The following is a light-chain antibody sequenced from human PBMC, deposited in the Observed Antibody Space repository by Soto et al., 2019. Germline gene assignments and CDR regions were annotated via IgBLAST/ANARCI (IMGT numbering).Light chain of an antibody. Sequence: EIVLTQSPGTLSLSPGERATLSCRASQSVSSSYLAWYQQKPGQAPRLLIYGASSRATGIPDRFSGSGSGTDFHLTISRLEPEYFSVYYCQLVITCGPGTKVDIK. CDR1: QSVSSSY. V-gene: IGKV3-20*01. CDR3: QLVIT. J-gene: IGKJ3*01. CDR2: GAS.